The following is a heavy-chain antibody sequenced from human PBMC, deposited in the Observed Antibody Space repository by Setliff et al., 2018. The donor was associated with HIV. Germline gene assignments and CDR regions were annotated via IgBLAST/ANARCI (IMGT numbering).Heavy chain of an antibody. D-gene: IGHD3-22*01. Sequence: GESLTISCAASGFTFNSYAMSWVRQAPGKGLEWVSRISGSGDSTNYADSVKGRFTISRDSSKNTLYLQMNSLRAEDTAVYFCAKQDYYDSSGYSDWGQGALVTVSS. J-gene: IGHJ4*02. CDR2: ISGSGDST. V-gene: IGHV3-23*01. CDR3: AKQDYYDSSGYSD. CDR1: GFTFNSYA.